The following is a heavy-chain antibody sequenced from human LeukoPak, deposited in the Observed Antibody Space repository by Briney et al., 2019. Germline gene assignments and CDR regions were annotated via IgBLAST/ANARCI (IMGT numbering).Heavy chain of an antibody. J-gene: IGHJ5*02. CDR1: GVSISSYY. V-gene: IGHV4-59*12. Sequence: PSESLSLTCTVSGVSISSYYLTWIRQPPGKGLEWVGYIYYSGTTNYNPSLKSRFTMSADTSKNQFYLKLSSVSAADTAVYYCAIPLDYGDYGGWFDPWGQGTLVTVSS. D-gene: IGHD4-17*01. CDR2: IYYSGTT. CDR3: AIPLDYGDYGGWFDP.